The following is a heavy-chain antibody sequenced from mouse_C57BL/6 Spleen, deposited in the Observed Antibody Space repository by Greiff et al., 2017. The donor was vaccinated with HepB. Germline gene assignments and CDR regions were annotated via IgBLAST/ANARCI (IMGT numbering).Heavy chain of an antibody. CDR2: IYPSDSET. Sequence: QVQLQQPGAELVRPGSSVKLSCKASGYTFTDYWMDWVKQRPGQGLEWIGNIYPSDSETHYNQKFKDKATLTVDKSSSTAYIQLSSLTSEDSAVYYGARSYYGYDNYFAMDYWGQGTSVTVSS. CDR3: ARSYYGYDNYFAMDY. J-gene: IGHJ4*01. CDR1: GYTFTDYW. V-gene: IGHV1-61*01. D-gene: IGHD2-2*01.